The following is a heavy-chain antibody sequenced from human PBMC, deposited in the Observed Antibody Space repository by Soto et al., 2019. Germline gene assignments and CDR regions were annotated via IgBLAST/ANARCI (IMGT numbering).Heavy chain of an antibody. J-gene: IGHJ6*03. CDR2: IWYDGSNK. CDR1: GFTFSSYG. V-gene: IGHV3-33*01. D-gene: IGHD2-2*01. Sequence: QVQLVESGGGVVQPGRSLRLSCAASGFTFSSYGMHWVRQAPGKGLEWVAVIWYDGSNKYYADSVKGRFTISRDNSKNTLYLQMNSLRADDTAVYYCARDSRSSYYYYYMDVCGKGTTVTVSS. CDR3: ARDSRSSYYYYYMDV.